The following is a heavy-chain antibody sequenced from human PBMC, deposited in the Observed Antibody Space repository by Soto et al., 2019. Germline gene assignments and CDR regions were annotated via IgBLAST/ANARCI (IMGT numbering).Heavy chain of an antibody. Sequence: PGGSLRLSCAASGFPFDDYSMNWVRQVPGKGLEWVSLISWDGADTYYAESVKGRFTVSRDNSKNSLYLQMNSLTTEDTALYSCAIFLFGGCYSDSHPSDISAQGTTVTVSS. CDR2: ISWDGADT. CDR3: AIFLFGGCYSDSHPSDI. D-gene: IGHD2-15*01. CDR1: GFPFDDYS. V-gene: IGHV3-43*01. J-gene: IGHJ3*02.